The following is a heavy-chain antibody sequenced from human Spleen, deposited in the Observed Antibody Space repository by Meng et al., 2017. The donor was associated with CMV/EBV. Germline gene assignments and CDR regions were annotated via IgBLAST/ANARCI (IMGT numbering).Heavy chain of an antibody. J-gene: IGHJ5*02. CDR3: AKSPGVGGNWFDP. D-gene: IGHD3-10*01. Sequence: GSLRLSCAASGFTVSNNYMTWVRQAPGKGLEWIGYIYYSGSTNYNPSLKSRVTISVDTSKNQFSLKLSSVTAADTGVYYCAKSPGVGGNWFDPWGQGTLVTVSS. CDR1: GFTVSNNY. CDR2: IYYSGST. V-gene: IGHV4-59*02.